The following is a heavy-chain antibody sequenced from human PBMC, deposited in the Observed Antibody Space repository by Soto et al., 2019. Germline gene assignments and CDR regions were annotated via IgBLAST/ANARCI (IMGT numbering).Heavy chain of an antibody. V-gene: IGHV3-23*01. Sequence: EVQLLESGGGLVQPGGSLRPSCAASGFTFSDYALSWVRQAPGKGLEWVSVISGGGSNTHYADSVKGRFTISRDNSKNTLYLQLNSLRAEDTAVYFCAKSYSSSWLYYFDYWGQGTLVTVSS. CDR1: GFTFSDYA. J-gene: IGHJ4*02. CDR3: AKSYSSSWLYYFDY. CDR2: ISGGGSNT. D-gene: IGHD6-13*01.